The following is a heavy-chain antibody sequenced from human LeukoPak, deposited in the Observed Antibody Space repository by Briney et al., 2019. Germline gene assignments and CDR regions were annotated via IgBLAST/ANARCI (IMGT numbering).Heavy chain of an antibody. D-gene: IGHD2-15*01. Sequence: SETLSLTCTVSGGSISSSSYYWGWIRQPPGKGLEWIGSIYYSGSTYYNPSLKSRVTISVDTSKIQFSLKLSSVTAADTAVYYCASTKIVGYCSGGSCLRNWFDPWGQGTLVTVSS. J-gene: IGHJ5*02. CDR1: GGSISSSSYY. V-gene: IGHV4-39*01. CDR2: IYYSGST. CDR3: ASTKIVGYCSGGSCLRNWFDP.